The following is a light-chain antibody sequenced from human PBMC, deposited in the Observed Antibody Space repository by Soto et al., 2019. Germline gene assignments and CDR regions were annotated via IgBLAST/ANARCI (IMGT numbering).Light chain of an antibody. CDR2: DVS. Sequence: QSVLTQPPSVSGSPGQSVSISCTGTSSDVGRYNHVSWYQQPPGTAPKLMIYDVSNRPSGVPDRFSGSKSGNTASLTISGLQAEDEAEYYCSSYTGSSTLVVFGGGTKLTVL. V-gene: IGLV2-18*02. CDR3: SSYTGSSTLVV. J-gene: IGLJ2*01. CDR1: SSDVGRYNH.